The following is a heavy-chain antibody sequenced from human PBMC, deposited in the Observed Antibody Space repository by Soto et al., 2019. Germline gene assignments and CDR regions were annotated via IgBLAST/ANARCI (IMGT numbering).Heavy chain of an antibody. Sequence: QVQLQQWGAGLLKPSETLSLTCAVYGGSFSVYYWSWIRQPPGKGLEWIGEINHSGSTNYNPSLKSRVNISVDTSKNQFSLKLSSVTAADTAVEYCARVGLGYYESRRTFDPWGQGTLVTVSS. CDR2: INHSGST. V-gene: IGHV4-34*01. CDR1: GGSFSVYY. D-gene: IGHD3-22*01. CDR3: ARVGLGYYESRRTFDP. J-gene: IGHJ5*02.